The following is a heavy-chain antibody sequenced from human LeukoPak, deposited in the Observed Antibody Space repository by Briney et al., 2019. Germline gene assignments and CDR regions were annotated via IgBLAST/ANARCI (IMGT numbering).Heavy chain of an antibody. CDR3: ARLPLLLRSGELSTG. Sequence: ASVKVSCKASGYTFTGYYMHWVRQAPGQGLEWMGWINPNSGGTNYAQKFQGRVTMTRDTSISTAYMDLSRLRSDDTAVYYCARLPLLLRSGELSTGWGQGTLVTVSS. J-gene: IGHJ4*02. CDR1: GYTFTGYY. V-gene: IGHV1-2*02. CDR2: INPNSGGT. D-gene: IGHD3-16*02.